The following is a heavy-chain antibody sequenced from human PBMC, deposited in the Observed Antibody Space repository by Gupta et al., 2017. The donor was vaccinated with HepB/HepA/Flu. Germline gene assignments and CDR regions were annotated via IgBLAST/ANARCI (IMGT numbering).Heavy chain of an antibody. CDR3: ARESDSFWSGYFVDY. D-gene: IGHD3-3*01. Sequence: EVQMGESGGGLVKPGGSRRLSGAASGFTFSSFSMNWVRQAPGKGLEWVSSISTSSSCIYYSDSVKGRFTISRDNAKKSLYLHMSNLRAEDTAVYFCARESDSFWSGYFVDYWGQGALVTVSS. J-gene: IGHJ4*02. CDR2: ISTSSSCI. CDR1: GFTFSSFS. V-gene: IGHV3-21*01.